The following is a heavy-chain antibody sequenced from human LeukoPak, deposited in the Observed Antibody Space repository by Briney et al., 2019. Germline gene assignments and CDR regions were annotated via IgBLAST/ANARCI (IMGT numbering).Heavy chain of an antibody. Sequence: GESLKISCKGSGYSFTSYWIGWVCQMPGKGLEWMGIIYPGDSDTRYSPSFQGQVTISADKSISTAYLQWSSLKASDTAMYYCARHQGSYYYDSSGYYLAHAFDIWGQGTMVTVSS. CDR1: GYSFTSYW. D-gene: IGHD3-22*01. CDR3: ARHQGSYYYDSSGYYLAHAFDI. CDR2: IYPGDSDT. J-gene: IGHJ3*02. V-gene: IGHV5-51*01.